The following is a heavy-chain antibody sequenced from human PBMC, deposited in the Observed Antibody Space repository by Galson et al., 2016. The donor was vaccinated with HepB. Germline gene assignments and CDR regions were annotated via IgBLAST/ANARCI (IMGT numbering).Heavy chain of an antibody. J-gene: IGHJ6*02. CDR1: GFSLSTSGMR. D-gene: IGHD6-13*01. V-gene: IGHV2-70*01. CDR2: IDGGGDK. CDR3: AWIRYTNTWYSYYYGMDV. Sequence: PALVKPTQTLTLTCTFSGFSLSTSGMRVIWIRQPPGKALEWLSLIDGGGDKYYSISLKTRLTISKDTSKNQVVLTMTNMDPVDTGTYYCAWIRYTNTWYSYYYGMDVWGQGTAVTVSS.